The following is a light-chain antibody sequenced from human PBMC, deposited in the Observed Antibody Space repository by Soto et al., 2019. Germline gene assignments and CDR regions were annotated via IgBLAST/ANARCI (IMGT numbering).Light chain of an antibody. CDR1: SSDVGGYNY. CDR2: EVS. CDR3: SSYTSSSTPCV. V-gene: IGLV2-14*01. J-gene: IGLJ1*01. Sequence: LTQPASVSGSPGQSITISCTGTSSDVGGYNYVSWYQQHPGKAPKLMIYEVSNRPSGVSNRFSGSKSGNTASLTVSGLQAEDEADYYCSSYTSSSTPCVFGTGTKVTVL.